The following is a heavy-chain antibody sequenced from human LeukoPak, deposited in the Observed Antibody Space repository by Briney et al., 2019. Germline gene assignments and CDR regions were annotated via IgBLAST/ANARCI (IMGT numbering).Heavy chain of an antibody. V-gene: IGHV3-30*02. D-gene: IGHD3-22*01. CDR1: GFTFNNFG. CDR3: ARLYYYDSSGYSNAFDI. J-gene: IGHJ3*02. Sequence: GGSLRLSCAASGFTFNNFGMHWVRQAPGKGLEWVTFIQYNGNNKYYADSVKGRFTISRDNSKNTLYLQMNSLRAEDTAVYYCARLYYYDSSGYSNAFDIWGQGTMVTVSS. CDR2: IQYNGNNK.